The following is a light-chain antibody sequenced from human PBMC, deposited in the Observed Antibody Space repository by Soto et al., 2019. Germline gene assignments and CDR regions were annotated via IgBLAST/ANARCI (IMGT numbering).Light chain of an antibody. J-gene: IGKJ4*01. CDR3: QHYHSQSIT. CDR1: ENIFKF. Sequence: DILLIQSPATLSASVGDRITITCRASENIFKFLAWYQQRSGSAPNLLIYAASDLEKGVPSRFSGSGSGTEFTLTIDYLQPNDSATYFCQHYHSQSITFGGGTQVDVK. CDR2: AAS. V-gene: IGKV1-5*01.